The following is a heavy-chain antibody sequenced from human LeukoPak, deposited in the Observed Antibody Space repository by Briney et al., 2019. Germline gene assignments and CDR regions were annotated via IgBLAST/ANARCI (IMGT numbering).Heavy chain of an antibody. CDR3: AREGGGYSYGPFDY. CDR1: GYTFTGYY. V-gene: IGHV1-2*02. Sequence: GASVKVSCKASGYTFTGYYMHWVRQAPGQGLEWMGWINPNSGGTNYAQKFQGRVTMTGDTSISAAYMELSRLRSDDTAVYYCAREGGGYSYGPFDYCGQGTLVTVSS. D-gene: IGHD5-18*01. J-gene: IGHJ4*02. CDR2: INPNSGGT.